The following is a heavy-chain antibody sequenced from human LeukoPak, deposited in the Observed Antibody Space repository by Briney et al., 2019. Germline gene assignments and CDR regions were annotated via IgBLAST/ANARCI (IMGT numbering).Heavy chain of an antibody. Sequence: ASVKVSCKASGYTFTGYYMHWVRQAPGQGLEWMGWINPNSGGTNYAQKFQGRVTMTRDTSISTAYMELSRPRSDDTAVYYCARDLVGALDLMGPNWGQGTLVTVSS. CDR1: GYTFTGYY. V-gene: IGHV1-2*02. D-gene: IGHD1-26*01. J-gene: IGHJ4*02. CDR2: INPNSGGT. CDR3: ARDLVGALDLMGPN.